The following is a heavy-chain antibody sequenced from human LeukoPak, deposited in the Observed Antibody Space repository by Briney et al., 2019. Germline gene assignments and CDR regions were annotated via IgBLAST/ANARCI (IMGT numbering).Heavy chain of an antibody. Sequence: GGSLRLSCAASGFTFSSYVMHWVRQAPGKGLEWVAIISYDGSNEYYADSVKGRFTISRDNSKNTLYLQMNSLRAADTAVYYCARGVRQWLLTYYFDYWGQGTLVTVSS. CDR1: GFTFSSYV. CDR3: ARGVRQWLLTYYFDY. CDR2: ISYDGSNE. V-gene: IGHV3-30*04. J-gene: IGHJ4*02. D-gene: IGHD6-19*01.